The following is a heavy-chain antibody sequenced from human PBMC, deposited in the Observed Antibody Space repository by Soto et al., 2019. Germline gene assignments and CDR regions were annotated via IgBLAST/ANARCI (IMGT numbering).Heavy chain of an antibody. CDR2: IKDGGYT. CDR3: ARGQEGVVATH. Sequence: QVQLQQWGAGLLKPSETLSLNCAVNGGSLSGYYWSWIRQPPGKGLEWIGEIKDGGYTNYSPSLKSRATISSDTSNHQCSLRLNSVTAADTGLYYCARGQEGVVATHWDQGALVTVSS. CDR1: GGSLSGYY. D-gene: IGHD5-12*01. J-gene: IGHJ4*02. V-gene: IGHV4-34*01.